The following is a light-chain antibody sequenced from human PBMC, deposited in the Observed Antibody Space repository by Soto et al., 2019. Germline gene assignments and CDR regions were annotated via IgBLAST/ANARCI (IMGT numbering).Light chain of an antibody. J-gene: IGKJ1*01. CDR1: QTISSW. CDR3: QQYSRLWS. V-gene: IGKV1-5*03. Sequence: DIQMTQSPSTLSGSVGDRVTITCRASQTISSWLAWYQQKPGKXXKLLIYGASSLESGVPPRFSGDGSGTEFTLTISSLQRDDFGTYYCQQYSRLWSFGQGTKVDIK. CDR2: GAS.